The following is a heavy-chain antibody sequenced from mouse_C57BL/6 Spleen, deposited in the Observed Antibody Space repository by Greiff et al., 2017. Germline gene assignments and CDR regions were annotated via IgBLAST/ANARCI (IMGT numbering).Heavy chain of an antibody. J-gene: IGHJ3*01. CDR2: LYPGDGDT. CDR3: AREIMTGTWFAY. D-gene: IGHD4-1*01. V-gene: IGHV1-82*01. CDR1: GYAFSSSW. Sequence: VQLQQSGPELVKPGASVKISCKASGYAFSSSWMNWVKQRPGKGLEWIGRLYPGDGDTNYNGKFKGKATLTADKSSSTAYMQRSSLTSEDSAVYFCAREIMTGTWFAYWGQGTLVTVSA.